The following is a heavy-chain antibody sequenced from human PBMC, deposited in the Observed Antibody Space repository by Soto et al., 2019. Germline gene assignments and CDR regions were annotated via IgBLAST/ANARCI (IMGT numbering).Heavy chain of an antibody. V-gene: IGHV1-58*02. Sequence: QMQLVQSGPEVKKPGTSVKVSCKASGFTFTSSAMQWVRQARGQRLEWIGWIVVGRGHTNKAQKFQERVTITRDMSTSTAYMELSSLRSEDTAVYYCAADSRYCSGGNCEDYWGQGTLVTVSS. CDR1: GFTFTSSA. D-gene: IGHD2-15*01. CDR3: AADSRYCSGGNCEDY. J-gene: IGHJ4*02. CDR2: IVVGRGHT.